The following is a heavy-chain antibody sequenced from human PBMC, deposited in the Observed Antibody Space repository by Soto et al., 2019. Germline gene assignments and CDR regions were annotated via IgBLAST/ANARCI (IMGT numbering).Heavy chain of an antibody. D-gene: IGHD4-17*01. CDR2: INHSGST. CDR1: GGSFSGYY. J-gene: IGHJ5*02. CDR3: ARGAVNSWFDP. Sequence: ETLSLTCAVYGGSFSGYYWSWIRQPPGKGLEWIGEINHSGSTNYNPSLKSRVTISVDTSKNQFSLKLSSVTAADTAVYYCARGAVNSWFDPWGQGTLVTVSS. V-gene: IGHV4-34*01.